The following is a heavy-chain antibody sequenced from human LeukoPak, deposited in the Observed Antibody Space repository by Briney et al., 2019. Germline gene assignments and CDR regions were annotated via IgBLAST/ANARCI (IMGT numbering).Heavy chain of an antibody. CDR1: GGSISSNSYY. J-gene: IGHJ6*02. CDR3: ATYYNIWSTWDV. Sequence: PSETLSLTCSVTGGSISSNSYYWGWIRQPPGKGLEWIGSIYNSGVTYYSPSLKSRATISVETPRTQFSLKLSSVTAADTAVYYCATYYNIWSTWDVWGQGTTVTVSS. CDR2: IYNSGVT. D-gene: IGHD3-3*01. V-gene: IGHV4-39*01.